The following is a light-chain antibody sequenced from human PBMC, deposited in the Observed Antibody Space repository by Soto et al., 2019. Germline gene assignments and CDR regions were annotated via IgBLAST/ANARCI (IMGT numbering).Light chain of an antibody. Sequence: IVITQSPATLSVSPGERATLSCRTSQSVSSKLAWYQQKPGQGPRLLIYSTSTRTTGAPARFSGSGSGTDFTLTISSLQSEDFAVYYCQQYDNWPPWTFGQGTKVEIK. CDR2: STS. J-gene: IGKJ1*01. CDR1: QSVSSK. V-gene: IGKV3-15*01. CDR3: QQYDNWPPWT.